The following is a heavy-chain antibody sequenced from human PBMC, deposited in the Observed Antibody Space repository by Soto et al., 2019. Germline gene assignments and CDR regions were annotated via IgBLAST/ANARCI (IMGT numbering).Heavy chain of an antibody. CDR2: IYHSGST. CDR1: GGSISSSNW. J-gene: IGHJ4*02. Sequence: SETLSLTCAVSGGSISSSNWWSWVRQPPGKGLEWIGEIYHSGSTNYNPSLKSRVTISVDKSKNQFSLKLSSVTAADTAVYYCAREVPGYYDSSGYYYPLFYFDYWGQGTLVTVS. D-gene: IGHD3-22*01. CDR3: AREVPGYYDSSGYYYPLFYFDY. V-gene: IGHV4-4*02.